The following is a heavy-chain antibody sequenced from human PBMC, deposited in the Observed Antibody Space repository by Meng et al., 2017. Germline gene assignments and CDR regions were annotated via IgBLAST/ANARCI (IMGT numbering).Heavy chain of an antibody. J-gene: IGHJ4*02. CDR2: IYHSGST. D-gene: IGHD3-22*01. CDR1: GYSISSGYY. Sequence: SETLSLTCAVSGYSISSGYYWGWIRQPPGKGLEWIGSIYHSGSTYYNPSLKSRVTISGDTSKNQCSLKLSSVTAADTAVYYCARDLEYYDSSPPTVFDYWGQGTLVTVSS. CDR3: ARDLEYYDSSPPTVFDY. V-gene: IGHV4-38-2*02.